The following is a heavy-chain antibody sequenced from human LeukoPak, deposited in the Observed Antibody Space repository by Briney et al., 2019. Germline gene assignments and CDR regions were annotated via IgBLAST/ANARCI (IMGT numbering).Heavy chain of an antibody. Sequence: SETLSLTCTVSGGSISSSSYYWGWIRQPPGKGLEWIGSIYYSGSTYYNPSLKSRVTISVDTSKNQFSLKLSSVTAADTAVYYCARDMADCSGGSCHSNWFDPWGQGTLVTVSS. CDR1: GGSISSSSYY. J-gene: IGHJ5*02. V-gene: IGHV4-39*07. D-gene: IGHD2-15*01. CDR2: IYYSGST. CDR3: ARDMADCSGGSCHSNWFDP.